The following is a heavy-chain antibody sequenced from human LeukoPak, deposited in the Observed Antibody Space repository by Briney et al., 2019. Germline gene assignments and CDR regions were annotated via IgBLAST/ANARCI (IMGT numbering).Heavy chain of an antibody. CDR3: ATEIVGYGDVHYFDS. D-gene: IGHD4-17*01. V-gene: IGHV1-24*01. CDR2: FNPEDVET. CDR1: GYTLTEIS. J-gene: IGHJ4*02. Sequence: ASVKVSCTVSGYTLTEISMHWVRQAPGQGLEGMGGFNPEDVETIYARTFQGRLTVTQDTSTDTAYMDLSSLRAEDTAMYYCATEIVGYGDVHYFDSWGQGTLVTVSS.